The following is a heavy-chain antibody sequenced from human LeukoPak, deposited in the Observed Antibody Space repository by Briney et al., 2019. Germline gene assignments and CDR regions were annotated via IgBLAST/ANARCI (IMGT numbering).Heavy chain of an antibody. V-gene: IGHV1-69*04. CDR3: ARDRITMVRGVLNWFDP. Sequence: ASVKVSCKASGGTFSSYAISWVRQAPGQGLEWMGRIIPILGIANYAQKFQGRVTITADKSTSTAYTELSSLRSEDTAVYYCARDRITMVRGVLNWFDPWGQGTLVTVSS. J-gene: IGHJ5*02. CDR2: IIPILGIA. D-gene: IGHD3-10*01. CDR1: GGTFSSYA.